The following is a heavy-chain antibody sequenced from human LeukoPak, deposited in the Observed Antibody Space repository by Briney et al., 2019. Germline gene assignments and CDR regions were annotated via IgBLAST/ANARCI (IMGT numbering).Heavy chain of an antibody. CDR2: IRYDGSNK. CDR3: AKDPRAGYCSSTSCYMGGLFDY. CDR1: GFTFSNYG. V-gene: IGHV3-30*02. J-gene: IGHJ4*02. Sequence: GGSLRLSCVASGFTFSNYGMHWVRQAPGKGLEWVAFIRYDGSNKYYADSVKGRFTISRDNSKNTLYPQMNSLRAEDTAVYHCAKDPRAGYCSSTSCYMGGLFDYWGQGTLVTVSS. D-gene: IGHD2-2*02.